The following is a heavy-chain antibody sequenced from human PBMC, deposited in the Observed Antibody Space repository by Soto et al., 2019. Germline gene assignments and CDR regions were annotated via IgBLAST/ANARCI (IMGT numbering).Heavy chain of an antibody. V-gene: IGHV1-24*01. Sequence: EASVKVSCKASGYTFTSYYMHWVRQAPGQGLEWMGGFDPEDGETIYAQKFQGRVTMTEDTSTDTAYMELSSLRSEDTAVYYCATDLSKDTVILDYWGQGTLVTVSS. CDR2: FDPEDGET. CDR3: ATDLSKDTVILDY. D-gene: IGHD4-17*01. CDR1: GYTFTSYY. J-gene: IGHJ4*02.